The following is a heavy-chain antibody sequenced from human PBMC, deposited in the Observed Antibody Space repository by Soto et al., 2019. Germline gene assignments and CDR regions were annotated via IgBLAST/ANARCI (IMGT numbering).Heavy chain of an antibody. V-gene: IGHV4-61*03. D-gene: IGHD6-19*01. CDR1: GGSVSSGSYY. CDR3: ARGQIISGWYGAGENWFDP. J-gene: IGHJ5*02. CDR2: IYYRGST. Sequence: QVQLQESGPGLVKPSETLSLTCTVSGGSVSSGSYYWSWIRQPPGKGLEWIGYIYYRGSTNYNPSLKSRVSISVGTSKNHFSLKLSCVTAADTAVYYCARGQIISGWYGAGENWFDPWGQGTLVTVSS.